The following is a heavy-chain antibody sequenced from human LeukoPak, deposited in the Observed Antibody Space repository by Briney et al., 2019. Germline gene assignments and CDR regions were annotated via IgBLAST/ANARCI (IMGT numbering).Heavy chain of an antibody. J-gene: IGHJ5*02. Sequence: ASVKVSCKASGYTFTSYGISWVRQAPGQGLEWMGWISAYNGNTNYAQKLQGRVTMTTDTSTSTAYMELRSLRSDDTAVYYCARDSRLTFLGDIVLMVYAFSPYWFDPWGQGTLVTVSP. V-gene: IGHV1-18*01. CDR2: ISAYNGNT. CDR3: ARDSRLTFLGDIVLMVYAFSPYWFDP. CDR1: GYTFTSYG. D-gene: IGHD2-8*01.